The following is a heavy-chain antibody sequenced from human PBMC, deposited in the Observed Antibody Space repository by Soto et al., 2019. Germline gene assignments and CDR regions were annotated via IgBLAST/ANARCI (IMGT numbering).Heavy chain of an antibody. J-gene: IGHJ4*02. V-gene: IGHV4-38-2*01. CDR1: GYSISSGYY. CDR3: ARQYSYGYLVN. Sequence: SETLSLTCAVSGYSISSGYYWGWIRQPPGKGLEWIGSIYHSGSTYYNPSLKSRVTISVDTSKNQFSLKLSSVTAADTAVYYCARQYSYGYLVNWGQGTLVTVSS. D-gene: IGHD5-18*01. CDR2: IYHSGST.